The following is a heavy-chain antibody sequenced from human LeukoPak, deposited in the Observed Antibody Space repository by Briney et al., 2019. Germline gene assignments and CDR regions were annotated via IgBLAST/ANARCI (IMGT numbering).Heavy chain of an antibody. D-gene: IGHD2-8*01. CDR1: GFTFSSYW. J-gene: IGHJ3*02. Sequence: GGSLRLSCAASGFTFSSYWMHWVRQAPGKGLEWVSHSSRSSSATYYADSVKGRFTISRDNAKNSLYLQMNSLRDEDTAVYYCARDESYSFDIWGQGTMVAVSS. CDR3: ARDESYSFDI. CDR2: SSRSSSAT. V-gene: IGHV3-48*02.